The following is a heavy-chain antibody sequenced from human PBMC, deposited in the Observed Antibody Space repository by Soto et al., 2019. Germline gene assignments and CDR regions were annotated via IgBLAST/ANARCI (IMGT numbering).Heavy chain of an antibody. CDR3: VKSRGGNNFDFFD. CDR2: VRGNGDPT. Sequence: LRLSCSASGLTLSSYAIHWVRQGTGKGLEYVSGVRGNGDPTFYADSVKGRFTISRDNSKNTLYLQMSSLSADDTDVYYCVKSRGGNNFDFFDWGQGALVTVS. CDR1: GLTLSSYA. V-gene: IGHV3-64D*06. D-gene: IGHD5-12*01. J-gene: IGHJ4*02.